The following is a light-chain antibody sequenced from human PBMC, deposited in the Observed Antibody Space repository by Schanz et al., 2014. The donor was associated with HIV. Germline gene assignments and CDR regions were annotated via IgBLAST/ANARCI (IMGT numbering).Light chain of an antibody. CDR1: SSDVGNYNY. CDR3: CSYTTTSTYV. V-gene: IGLV2-14*03. CDR2: DVT. J-gene: IGLJ1*01. Sequence: QSALTQPASVSGSPGQSITIPCTGTSSDVGNYNYVSWYQQYPGKAPKLIIYDVTKRPSGVPDRFSGSKSGNTASLTISGLQAEDEADYYCCSYTTTSTYVFGAGTKLTVL.